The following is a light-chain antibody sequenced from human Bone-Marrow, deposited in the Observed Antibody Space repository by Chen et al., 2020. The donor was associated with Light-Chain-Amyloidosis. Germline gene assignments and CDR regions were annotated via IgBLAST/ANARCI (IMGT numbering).Light chain of an antibody. CDR1: NIGSTS. J-gene: IGLJ3*02. CDR3: QVWDRSSDRPV. CDR2: DDS. Sequence: SYVLTQPSSVSVAPGQTATLASGGNNIGSTSVHWYQQTPGQAPLLVVYDDSDRPSGIPERLSGYNSGNTATLTISRVEAGDEADYYCQVWDRSSDRPVFGGGTKLTVL. V-gene: IGLV3-21*02.